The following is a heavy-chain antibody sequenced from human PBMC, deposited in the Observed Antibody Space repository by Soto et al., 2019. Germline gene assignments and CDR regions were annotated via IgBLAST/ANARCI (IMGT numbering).Heavy chain of an antibody. CDR3: ARGRFGMDV. V-gene: IGHV3-53*01. J-gene: IGHJ6*02. Sequence: GGSLRLSCAASTSGFGGSNYMTWFLQAPWKGLEWVSVIYRDGNTYYVDSVKGRFTISRDNSKNTLYLQMNSLRGEDTAVYYCARGRFGMDVWGQGTTVTVSS. CDR1: TSGFGGSNY. CDR2: IYRDGNT.